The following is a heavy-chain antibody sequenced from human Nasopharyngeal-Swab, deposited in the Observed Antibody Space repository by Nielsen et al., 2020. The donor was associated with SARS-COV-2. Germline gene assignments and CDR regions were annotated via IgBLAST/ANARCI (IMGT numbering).Heavy chain of an antibody. CDR2: ISAYNGNT. CDR3: ARVGTPPSYYYDYGMDV. D-gene: IGHD1/OR15-1a*01. V-gene: IGHV1-18*04. J-gene: IGHJ6*02. CDR1: GYTLTSYF. Sequence: ASVTVSCHASGYTLTSYFISCVRQAPGQGLDWMGRISAYNGNTNYAQKLQGRITMTTDTSTSTTYMELRNLKSDDTAVYYSARVGTPPSYYYDYGMDVWGQGTTVTVSS.